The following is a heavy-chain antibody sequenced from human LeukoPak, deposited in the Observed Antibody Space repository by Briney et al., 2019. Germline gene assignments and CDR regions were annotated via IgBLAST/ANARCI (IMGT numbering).Heavy chain of an antibody. J-gene: IGHJ4*02. V-gene: IGHV4-59*08. Sequence: SETLSLTCTVSGGSISSYHWTWIRQPPGKGLEWIGFIYFSESTDYNPSLKSRVTISVDTSKNQLPLRLTSVTAADTAVYYCAKGRWMQDSWGQGTLVTVSS. CDR2: IYFSEST. D-gene: IGHD5-18*01. CDR1: GGSISSYH. CDR3: AKGRWMQDS.